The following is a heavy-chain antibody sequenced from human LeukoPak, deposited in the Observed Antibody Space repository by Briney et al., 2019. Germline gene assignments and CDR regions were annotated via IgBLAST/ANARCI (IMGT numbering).Heavy chain of an antibody. D-gene: IGHD1-14*01. J-gene: IGHJ4*02. V-gene: IGHV3-23*01. CDR2: ISGSGDNT. CDR1: GFTFGSYA. CDR3: ARGVEPLAANTLAY. Sequence: PGGSLRLSCAASGFTFGSYAMSWVRQAPGKGLEWVSAISGSGDNTYYADSVQGRFTISRDNSKNTLYLEMNSLSPDDTAVYYCARGVEPLAANTLAYWGQGTLVTVSS.